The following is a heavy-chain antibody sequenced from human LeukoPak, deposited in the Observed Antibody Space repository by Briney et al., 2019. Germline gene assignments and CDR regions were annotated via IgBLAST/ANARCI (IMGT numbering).Heavy chain of an antibody. D-gene: IGHD2-21*01. Sequence: ASVKVSCKASGYTFTGYYMHWVRQAPGQGLEWMGWINPSSGGTNYAQKFQGRVTMTRDTSISTAYMELSRLRSDDTAVYYCAREAGTSVVLAGSFDPWGQGTLVTVSS. CDR3: AREAGTSVVLAGSFDP. CDR1: GYTFTGYY. CDR2: INPSSGGT. J-gene: IGHJ5*02. V-gene: IGHV1-2*02.